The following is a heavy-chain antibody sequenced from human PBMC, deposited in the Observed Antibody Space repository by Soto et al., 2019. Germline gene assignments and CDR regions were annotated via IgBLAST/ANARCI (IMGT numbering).Heavy chain of an antibody. CDR2: IAVGSGNT. V-gene: IGHV1-58*01. Sequence: SVKVSCKASGFTFTSSAVQWVRQARGQRLEWIGWIAVGSGNTNYAQKFQERVTITRDMSTRTAYMELSSLRSEDTAVYYCARDRVAAAGDYYYYYGMDVWGQGTTVTVSS. D-gene: IGHD6-13*01. CDR3: ARDRVAAAGDYYYYYGMDV. CDR1: GFTFTSSA. J-gene: IGHJ6*02.